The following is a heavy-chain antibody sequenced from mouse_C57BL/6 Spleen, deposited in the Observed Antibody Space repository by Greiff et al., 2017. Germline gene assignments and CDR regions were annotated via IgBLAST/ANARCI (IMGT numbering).Heavy chain of an antibody. D-gene: IGHD2-1*01. CDR1: GFTFSDYG. J-gene: IGHJ2*02. Sequence: EVMLVESGGGLVKPGGSLKLSCAASGFTFSDYGMHWVRQAPEKGLEWVAYISSGSSTIYYADTVKGRFTISRDNAKNTLFLQMTSLRSEDTAMYYCARADYGNYFDYWGQGTSLTVSS. CDR3: ARADYGNYFDY. V-gene: IGHV5-17*01. CDR2: ISSGSSTI.